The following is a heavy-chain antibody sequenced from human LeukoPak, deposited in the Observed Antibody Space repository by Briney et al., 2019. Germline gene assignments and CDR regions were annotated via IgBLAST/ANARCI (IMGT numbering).Heavy chain of an antibody. V-gene: IGHV3-9*01. CDR3: ARGFGY. CDR2: ISWNSGSI. CDR1: GFTFDDYA. J-gene: IGHJ4*02. D-gene: IGHD3-10*01. Sequence: GRSLRLSCAASGFTFDDYAMHWVRQAPGKGLEWVSGISWNSGSIGYADSVKGRFTISRDNAKNSLYLQMNSLRAEDTAVYYCARGFGYWGQGTLVTVSS.